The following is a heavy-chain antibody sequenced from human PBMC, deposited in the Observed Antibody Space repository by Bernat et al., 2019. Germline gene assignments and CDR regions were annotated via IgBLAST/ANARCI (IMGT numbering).Heavy chain of an antibody. J-gene: IGHJ4*02. D-gene: IGHD4-17*01. CDR1: GYTFTSYG. Sequence: QVQLVQSGAEVKKPGASVKVSCKASGYTFTSYGISWVRQAPGQGLDGMGWISAYNGNTNYAQKLQGRVTMTTDTSTSTAYIELRSLRSDDTAVYYCARALYGDYVYYFDYWGQGTLVTVSS. CDR3: ARALYGDYVYYFDY. CDR2: ISAYNGNT. V-gene: IGHV1-18*01.